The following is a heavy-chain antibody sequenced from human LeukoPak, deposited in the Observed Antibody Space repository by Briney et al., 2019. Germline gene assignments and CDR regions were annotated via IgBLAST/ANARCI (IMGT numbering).Heavy chain of an antibody. D-gene: IGHD4-23*01. CDR1: GYTFTGYY. V-gene: IGHV1-2*02. J-gene: IGHJ4*02. CDR2: INPNSGGT. CDR3: ARPLNYGGNTDFDY. Sequence: ASVKVSCKASGYTFTGYYMHWVRQAPGQGLEWMGWINPNSGGTNYAQKFQGRVTMTRDTSISTAYMELSGLRSDDTAVYYCARPLNYGGNTDFDYWGQGTLVTVSS.